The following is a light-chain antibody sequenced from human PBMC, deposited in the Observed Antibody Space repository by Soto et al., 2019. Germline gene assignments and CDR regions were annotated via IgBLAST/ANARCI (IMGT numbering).Light chain of an antibody. V-gene: IGKV3-15*01. Sequence: EIVMTQSPATLSVSAGERATLSCRARQRVSGNVAWYQQKPGQAPRLLIYGASTRAAAIPARFSGSGSETEFSLTISSLQSAEFAVYYCRQYNNWRPHTFGQGTKVDI. CDR2: GAS. CDR3: RQYNNWRPHT. J-gene: IGKJ2*01. CDR1: QRVSGN.